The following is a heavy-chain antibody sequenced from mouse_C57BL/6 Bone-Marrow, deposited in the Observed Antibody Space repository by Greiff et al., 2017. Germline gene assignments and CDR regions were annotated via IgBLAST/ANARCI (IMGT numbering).Heavy chain of an antibody. J-gene: IGHJ4*01. CDR3: ARELTGFYAMDY. CDR2: ISDGGSYT. CDR1: GFTFSSYA. V-gene: IGHV5-4*01. Sequence: EVKLMESGGGLVKPGGSLKLSCAASGFTFSSYAMSWVRQTPERRLEWVATISDGGSYTSYPDNVKGRFTISRDNAKNNLYLQMSHLKSEDTAMYYCARELTGFYAMDYWGQGTSVTVSS. D-gene: IGHD4-1*01.